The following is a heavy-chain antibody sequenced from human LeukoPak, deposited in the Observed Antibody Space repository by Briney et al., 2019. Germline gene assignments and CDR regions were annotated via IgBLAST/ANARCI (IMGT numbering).Heavy chain of an antibody. D-gene: IGHD3-10*01. CDR2: IIPILGIA. CDR3: ARAPDYHGSGSYYNDAFDI. V-gene: IGHV1-69*04. CDR1: GYTFTGYY. Sequence: SVKVSCKASGYTFTGYYMHWVRQAPGQGLEWMGRIIPILGIANYAQKFQGRVTITADESTSTAYMELSSLRSEDTAVYYCARAPDYHGSGSYYNDAFDIWGQGTMVTVSS. J-gene: IGHJ3*02.